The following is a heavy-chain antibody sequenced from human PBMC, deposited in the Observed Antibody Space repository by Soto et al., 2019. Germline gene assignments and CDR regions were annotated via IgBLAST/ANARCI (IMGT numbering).Heavy chain of an antibody. J-gene: IGHJ4*02. V-gene: IGHV3-30*18. CDR3: AKDRVVPAAHYFDY. CDR1: GFTFSSYG. CDR2: ISYDGSNK. Sequence: LRLSCAASGFTFSSYGMHWVRQAPGKGLEWVAVISYDGSNKYYADSVKGRFTISRDNSKNTLYLQMNSLRAEDTAVYYCAKDRVVPAAHYFDYWGQGTLVTVSS. D-gene: IGHD2-2*01.